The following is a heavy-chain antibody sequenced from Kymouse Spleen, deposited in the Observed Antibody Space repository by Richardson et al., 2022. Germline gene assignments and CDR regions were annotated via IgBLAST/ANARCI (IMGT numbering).Heavy chain of an antibody. CDR1: GGSISSSSYY. CDR3: ARAGIAVAGYYYYYGMDV. Sequence: QLQLQESGPGLVKPSETLSLTCTVSGGSISSSSYYWGWIRQPPGKGLEWIGSIYYSGSTYYNPSLKSRVTISVDTSKNQFSLKLSSVTAADTAVYYCARAGIAVAGYYYYYGMDVWGQGTTVTVSS. J-gene: IGHJ6*02. CDR2: IYYSGST. D-gene: IGHD6-19*01. V-gene: IGHV4-39*01.